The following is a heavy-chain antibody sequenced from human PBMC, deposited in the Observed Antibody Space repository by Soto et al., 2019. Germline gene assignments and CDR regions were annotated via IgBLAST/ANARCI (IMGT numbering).Heavy chain of an antibody. D-gene: IGHD1-26*01. J-gene: IGHJ4*02. CDR2: IYYTGST. V-gene: IGHV4-61*01. CDR1: GSSVSSASYH. Sequence: QVQLQESGPGLVKPSETLSLTCTVSGSSVSSASYHWVWIRQPPGKGLQWIGNIYYTGSTNYNPSLKSRVTISVDTSKNQCCRKLNSVTAADTAVYYCPRRVGATPPINWGQGTLVTVSS. CDR3: PRRVGATPPIN.